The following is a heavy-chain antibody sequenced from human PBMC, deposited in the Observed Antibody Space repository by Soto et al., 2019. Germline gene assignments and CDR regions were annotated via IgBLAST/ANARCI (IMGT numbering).Heavy chain of an antibody. J-gene: IGHJ6*02. CDR3: ATLGIAGTTSHYYYGMDV. V-gene: IGHV4-30-4*01. Sequence: QVQLQESGPGLVKPSQTLSLTCTVSGVSITSGDYNWSWLRQAPGKGLEWIGFVYSSGRTYSNPSLKSRLTMSADTSKKQSSLKVNSVTAADTAVYYCATLGIAGTTSHYYYGMDVWGQGTPVAVSS. CDR1: GVSITSGDYN. D-gene: IGHD1-7*01. CDR2: VYSSGRT.